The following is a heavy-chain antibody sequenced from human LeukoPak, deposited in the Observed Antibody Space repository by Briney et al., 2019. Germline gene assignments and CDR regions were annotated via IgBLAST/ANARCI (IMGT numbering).Heavy chain of an antibody. D-gene: IGHD4-17*01. V-gene: IGHV3-11*06. CDR1: GFTFSDYY. J-gene: IGHJ6*02. Sequence: GGSLRLSCAASGFTFSDYYMSWIRQAPGKGLEWVSSISSSSSYIYYADSVKGRFTISRDNAKNSLYLQMNSLRAEDTAVYYCARDTVTTLYYYYGMDVWGQGTTVTVSS. CDR2: ISSSSSYI. CDR3: ARDTVTTLYYYYGMDV.